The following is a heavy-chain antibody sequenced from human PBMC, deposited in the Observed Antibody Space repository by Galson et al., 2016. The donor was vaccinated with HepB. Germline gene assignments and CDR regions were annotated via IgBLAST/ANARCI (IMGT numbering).Heavy chain of an antibody. CDR2: ISSSGGTD. D-gene: IGHD2-15*01. Sequence: SLRLSCAASGFTFSNFGMHWVRQAPGKGLEWVAVISSSGGTDYYADSVKGRFTISRDNSKSTLYLQMNSLRPEDTAVYYCAKEGGPHFATSGSRYHFDYRSQGTLVTVSS. V-gene: IGHV3-30*18. J-gene: IGHJ4*02. CDR1: GFTFSNFG. CDR3: AKEGGPHFATSGSRYHFDY.